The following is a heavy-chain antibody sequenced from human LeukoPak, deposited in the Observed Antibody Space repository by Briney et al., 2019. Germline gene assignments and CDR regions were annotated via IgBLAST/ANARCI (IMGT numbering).Heavy chain of an antibody. CDR2: ISGSGGST. J-gene: IGHJ4*02. CDR3: AKLLLDRVAVAGRPIGY. V-gene: IGHV3-23*01. D-gene: IGHD6-19*01. CDR1: GSTFSSYA. Sequence: GGSLRLSCAASGSTFSSYAMSWVRQAPGKGLEWVSAISGSGGSTYYADSVKGRFTISRDNSKNTLYLQMNSLRAEDTAVYYCAKLLLDRVAVAGRPIGYWGQGTLVTVSS.